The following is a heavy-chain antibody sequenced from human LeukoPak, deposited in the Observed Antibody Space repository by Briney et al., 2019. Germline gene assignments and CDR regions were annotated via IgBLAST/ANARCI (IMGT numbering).Heavy chain of an antibody. CDR3: AGNRGTSD. J-gene: IGHJ4*02. CDR1: GFTFSNNA. D-gene: IGHD1-1*01. Sequence: PGGSLRLSCAASGFTFSNNAMSWVRQAPGKGLEWVSAISASGGGTYYADSVKGRFTISRDNAKNSLYLQMNSLRAEDTAVYYCAGNRGTSDWGQGTRVTVSS. CDR2: ISASGGGT. V-gene: IGHV3-23*01.